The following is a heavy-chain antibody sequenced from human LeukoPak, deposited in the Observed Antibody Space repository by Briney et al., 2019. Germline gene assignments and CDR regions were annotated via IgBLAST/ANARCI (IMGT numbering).Heavy chain of an antibody. D-gene: IGHD3-3*01. V-gene: IGHV4-4*07. CDR1: GGSISSYY. CDR3: ASDGITIFGVGYYYCGMDV. CDR2: IYTSGST. Sequence: SETLSLTCTVSGGSISSYYWSWIRQPAGKGLEWIGRIYTSGSTNYNPSLKSRVTMSVDTSKNQFSLKLSSVTAADTAVYYCASDGITIFGVGYYYCGMDVWGQGTTVTVSS. J-gene: IGHJ6*02.